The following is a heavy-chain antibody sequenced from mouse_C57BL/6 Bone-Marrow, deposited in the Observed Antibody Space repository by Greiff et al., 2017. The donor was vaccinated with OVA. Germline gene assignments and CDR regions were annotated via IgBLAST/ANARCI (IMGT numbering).Heavy chain of an antibody. D-gene: IGHD1-1*01. Sequence: EVHLVESGGGLVQPGESLKLSCESNEYAFPSHDMYWVRKTPEKRLELVAAINSDGGSTYYPDTMERRFIISRDNTKKTLYLQMSSLRSEDTALYYCARHPVVENWYFDVWGTGTTVTVSS. CDR2: INSDGGST. CDR3: ARHPVVENWYFDV. CDR1: EYAFPSHD. J-gene: IGHJ1*03. V-gene: IGHV5-2*01.